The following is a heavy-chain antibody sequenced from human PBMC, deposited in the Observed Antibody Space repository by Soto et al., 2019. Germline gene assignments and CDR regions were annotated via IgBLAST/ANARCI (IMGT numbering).Heavy chain of an antibody. D-gene: IGHD3-22*01. Sequence: SETLSLTCTVSGGSISSYYWSWIRQPAGKGLEWIGRIYTSGSTNYNPSLKSRVTMSVDNSKNQFSLKLSSVTAADTAVYYCASSYDSTAFDIWGQGTMVTVSS. CDR2: IYTSGST. CDR1: GGSISSYY. V-gene: IGHV4-4*07. J-gene: IGHJ3*02. CDR3: ASSYDSTAFDI.